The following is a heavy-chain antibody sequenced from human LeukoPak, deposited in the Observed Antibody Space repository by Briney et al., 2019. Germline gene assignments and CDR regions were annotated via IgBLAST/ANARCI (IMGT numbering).Heavy chain of an antibody. V-gene: IGHV3-48*03. CDR1: GFTFSSYE. CDR3: ARLYSSSSGLRASDY. D-gene: IGHD6-6*01. J-gene: IGHJ4*02. Sequence: GGSLRLSCAASGFTFSSYEMNWVRQATGKGLEWVSYISRSGSTIFYADSVKGRFTISRDNAKNSLYLQMNSLRAEDTAVYYCARLYSSSSGLRASDYWGQGTLVTVSS. CDR2: ISRSGSTI.